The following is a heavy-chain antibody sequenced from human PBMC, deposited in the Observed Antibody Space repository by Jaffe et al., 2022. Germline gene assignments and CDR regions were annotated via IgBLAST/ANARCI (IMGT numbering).Heavy chain of an antibody. Sequence: QVQLVQSGAEVKKPGSSVKVSCKASGGTFSSYAISWVRQAPGQGLEWMGGIIPIFGTANYAQKFQGRVTITTDESTSTAYMELSSLRSEDTAVYYCARGPSSGPHPYYYYYYYMDVWGKGTTVTVSS. CDR3: ARGPSSGPHPYYYYYYYMDV. D-gene: IGHD6-19*01. J-gene: IGHJ6*03. V-gene: IGHV1-69*05. CDR2: IIPIFGTA. CDR1: GGTFSSYA.